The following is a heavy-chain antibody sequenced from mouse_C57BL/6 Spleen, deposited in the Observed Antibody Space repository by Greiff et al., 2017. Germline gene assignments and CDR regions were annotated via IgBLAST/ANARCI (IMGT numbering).Heavy chain of an antibody. V-gene: IGHV1-52*01. CDR3: ARSSSYKNYFDY. Sequence: VQLQQPGAELVRPGSSVKLSCKASGYTFTSYWMHWVKQRPIQGLEWIGNIDPSDSETHYNQKFKDKATLTVDKSSSTAYMQLSSLTSEDSAVYYCARSSSYKNYFDYWGQGTTLTVSS. CDR2: IDPSDSET. CDR1: GYTFTSYW. J-gene: IGHJ2*01. D-gene: IGHD1-1*01.